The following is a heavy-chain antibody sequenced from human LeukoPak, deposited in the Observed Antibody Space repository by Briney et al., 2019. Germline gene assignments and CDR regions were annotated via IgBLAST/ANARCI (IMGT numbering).Heavy chain of an antibody. J-gene: IGHJ4*02. CDR1: GFTLSSYW. CDR3: ASARYSSSQLWY. CDR2: INSDGSST. D-gene: IGHD6-13*01. Sequence: PGGSLRLSCAASGFTLSSYWMHWVRQAPGKGLVWVSRINSDGSSTSYADSVKGRFTISRDNAKNTLYLQMNSLRAEDTAVYYCASARYSSSQLWYWGQGTLVTVSS. V-gene: IGHV3-74*01.